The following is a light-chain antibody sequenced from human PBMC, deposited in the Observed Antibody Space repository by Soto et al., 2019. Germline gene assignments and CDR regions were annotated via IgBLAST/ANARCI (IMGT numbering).Light chain of an antibody. CDR3: QQYDNLPRVT. J-gene: IGKJ4*01. V-gene: IGKV1-5*03. CDR1: QTISSW. CDR2: KAS. Sequence: DIQMTQSPSTLSGSVGDRVTITCRASQTISSWLAWYQQKPGKAPKLLIYKASTLKSGVPSRFSGSGSGTEFTLTISSLQPEDIATYYCQQYDNLPRVTFGGGTKVDIK.